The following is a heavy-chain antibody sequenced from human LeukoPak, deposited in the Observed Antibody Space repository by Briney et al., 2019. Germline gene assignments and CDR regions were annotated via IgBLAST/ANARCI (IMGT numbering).Heavy chain of an antibody. CDR1: GFTFSNDG. V-gene: IGHV3-30*18. CDR2: ISYDGSIK. Sequence: PGGSLRLSCAASGFTFSNDGMHWVRQAPNKGLEWVAVISYDGSIKYYADSVKGRFTISRDNSKKTLYLQMNSLRFEDTAVYYCAKIGANWGFMGYWGQGTLVTVSS. J-gene: IGHJ4*02. CDR3: AKIGANWGFMGY. D-gene: IGHD7-27*01.